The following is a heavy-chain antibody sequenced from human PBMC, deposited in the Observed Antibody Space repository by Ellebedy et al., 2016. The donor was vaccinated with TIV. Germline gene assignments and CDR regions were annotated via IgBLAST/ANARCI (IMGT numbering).Heavy chain of an antibody. CDR1: GYSFTNYW. D-gene: IGHD2-8*02. CDR2: IYPVDSET. CDR3: ARHYCTGDSCSDY. Sequence: GESLKISCKGSGYSFTNYWIGWVRQMPGKGPEWMGVIYPVDSETRYSPSLQGQFTFSADKSTSTIYLQWSSLKASDTAMYYCARHYCTGDSCSDYWGQGTQVTVSS. J-gene: IGHJ4*02. V-gene: IGHV5-51*01.